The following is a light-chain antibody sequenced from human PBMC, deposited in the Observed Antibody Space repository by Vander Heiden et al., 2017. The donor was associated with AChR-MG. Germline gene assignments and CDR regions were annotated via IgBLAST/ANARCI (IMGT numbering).Light chain of an antibody. Sequence: DLQLTQSPSTLSASVGDRVTITCRASQSVSHWLAWYQQKPGKAPKVLIYKASSLESGVPSRFSGSGSGTEFTLTISSLQPDDFATYYCQQDNSFRTFGQGTKVEVK. CDR1: QSVSHW. CDR2: KAS. CDR3: QQDNSFRT. J-gene: IGKJ1*01. V-gene: IGKV1-5*03.